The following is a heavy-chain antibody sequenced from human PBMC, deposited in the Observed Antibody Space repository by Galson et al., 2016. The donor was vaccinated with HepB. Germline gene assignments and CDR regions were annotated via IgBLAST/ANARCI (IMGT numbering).Heavy chain of an antibody. Sequence: CAISGDSVSSDVGVWNWIRQSPSRGLEWLGRTYYRSHWYYEYAVAVKTRLAINPDTSSNQFSLQLSSVTPEDTAVYWCARDAPGSSYFDYWSQGTLVTVSS. D-gene: IGHD1-14*01. CDR3: ARDAPGSSYFDY. CDR1: GDSVSSDVGV. V-gene: IGHV6-1*01. CDR2: TYYRSHWYY. J-gene: IGHJ4*02.